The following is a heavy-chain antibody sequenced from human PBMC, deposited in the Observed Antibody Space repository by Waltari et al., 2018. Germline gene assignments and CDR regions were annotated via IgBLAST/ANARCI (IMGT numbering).Heavy chain of an antibody. D-gene: IGHD4-17*01. CDR3: ARDYGD. Sequence: QVQLVESGGGVVQPGRSLRLSCAASGFTFSGYAMHWVRQAPVKGLGWVAVISYDGSNKYYADSVKGRFTISRDNSKNTLYLQMNSLRAEDTAVYYCARDYGDWGQGTMVTVSS. CDR2: ISYDGSNK. J-gene: IGHJ3*01. CDR1: GFTFSGYA. V-gene: IGHV3-30*04.